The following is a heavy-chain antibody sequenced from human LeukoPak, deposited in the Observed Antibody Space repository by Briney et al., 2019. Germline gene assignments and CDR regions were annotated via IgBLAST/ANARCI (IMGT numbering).Heavy chain of an antibody. V-gene: IGHV1-2*04. CDR1: GYTFTGYY. Sequence: GASVKVSCKASGYTFTGYYIHWVRQAPGQGLEWMGWINPNSGGTNYAQKFQGSVTMTRDTSISTAYMDLSSLRSDDTAVYYCPRDDMVRGVMVSDWGQGTLVTVSS. CDR3: PRDDMVRGVMVSD. J-gene: IGHJ4*02. D-gene: IGHD3-10*01. CDR2: INPNSGGT.